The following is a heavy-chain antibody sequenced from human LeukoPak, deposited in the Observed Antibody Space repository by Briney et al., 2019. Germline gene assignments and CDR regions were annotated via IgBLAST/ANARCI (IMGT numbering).Heavy chain of an antibody. V-gene: IGHV3-11*01. D-gene: IGHD2-2*01. Sequence: GGSLRPSCAASGFTFSDYYMSWIRQAPGKGLGWVSYIRSRGSTIHYADSVKARFPITRHNAKNSLYLQRNSLRAEDTTVYYGAWDCSSSSCYYYGMDVGGQGTAVTVSS. J-gene: IGHJ6*02. CDR3: AWDCSSSSCYYYGMDV. CDR1: GFTFSDYY. CDR2: IRSRGSTI.